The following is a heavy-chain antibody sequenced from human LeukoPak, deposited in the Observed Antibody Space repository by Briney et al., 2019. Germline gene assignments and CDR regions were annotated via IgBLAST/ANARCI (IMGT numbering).Heavy chain of an antibody. D-gene: IGHD2-15*01. CDR3: AKNAVVVAATYYFDY. V-gene: IGHV3-23*01. CDR2: INPSGANT. J-gene: IGHJ4*02. CDR1: GFTFSNYV. Sequence: GGSLRLSCAASGFTFSNYVMSWVRRAPGKGLEWISTINPSGANTYYAASVRGRLTISRDNSKDSLHLQMNGLRADDTAIYYCAKNAVVVAATYYFDYWGQGTLVTVSS.